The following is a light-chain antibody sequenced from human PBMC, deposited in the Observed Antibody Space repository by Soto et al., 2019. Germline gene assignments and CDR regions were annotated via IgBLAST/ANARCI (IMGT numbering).Light chain of an antibody. CDR3: XSXDSGLSGWV. J-gene: IGLJ3*02. CDR1: SSNIGAGYD. Sequence: QSVLTQPPSVSGAPGQRVTIACTGSSSNIGAGYDVHWYQQLPGTAPKLLIYGNINRPSGFPDRFSGSKSGTSASLAITGXXXXXXXXXXCXSXDSGLSGWVFGGGTKLTVL. V-gene: IGLV1-40*01. CDR2: GNI.